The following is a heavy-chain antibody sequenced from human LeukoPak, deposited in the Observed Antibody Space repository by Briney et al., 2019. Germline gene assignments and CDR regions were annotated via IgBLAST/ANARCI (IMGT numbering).Heavy chain of an antibody. V-gene: IGHV3-33*01. CDR2: IWYDGSNK. J-gene: IGHJ4*02. D-gene: IGHD7-27*01. Sequence: GRSLRLSCAASGFTFSSYGMHWVRQAPGKGLEWVAVIWYDGSNKYYADSVKGRFTISRDNAKNSLYLQMNSLRDEDTAVYYCARDLNWVFDYWGQGTLVTVSS. CDR3: ARDLNWVFDY. CDR1: GFTFSSYG.